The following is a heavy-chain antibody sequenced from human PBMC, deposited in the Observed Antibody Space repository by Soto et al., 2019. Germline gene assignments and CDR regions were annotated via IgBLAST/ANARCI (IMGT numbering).Heavy chain of an antibody. J-gene: IGHJ6*02. CDR3: ARGGYSSTWSNLLDRSGLDV. V-gene: IGHV1-69*06. CDR2: IVPLVRTT. D-gene: IGHD6-13*01. CDR1: GGTFSSYA. Sequence: QVRLVQSGAEAKKPGSSVKVSCKTSGGTFSSYAINWVRQAPGQGLEWMGGIVPLVRTTNYAQKFQGRVTITADTSTYTVYMELSELSSGDTAVYYCARGGYSSTWSNLLDRSGLDVWGQGTTVTVSS.